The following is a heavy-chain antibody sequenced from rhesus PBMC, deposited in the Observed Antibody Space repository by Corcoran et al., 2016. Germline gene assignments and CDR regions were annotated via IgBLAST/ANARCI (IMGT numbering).Heavy chain of an antibody. CDR2: IYGIGGGT. D-gene: IGHD4-23*01. CDR1: GGSISDDYY. CDR3: ARDDTVTTADY. J-gene: IGHJ4*01. Sequence: QVQLQELGPGLVKPSETLSLTCAVSGGSISDDYYWSWIRQPPGKGLEWIGYIYGIGGGTNYNPSLKSRVTISIDTSKNQFSLKLNSMTAADTAVYYCARDDTVTTADYWGQGVLVTVSS. V-gene: IGHV4-106*01.